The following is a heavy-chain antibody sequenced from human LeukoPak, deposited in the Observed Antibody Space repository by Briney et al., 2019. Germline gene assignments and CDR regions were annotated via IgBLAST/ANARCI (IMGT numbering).Heavy chain of an antibody. D-gene: IGHD2/OR15-2a*01. J-gene: IGHJ3*02. CDR3: ARRIVDPRGAAFDI. CDR2: MNPNSGNT. CDR1: GYTFTSYD. Sequence: ASVKVSCKASGYTFTSYDINWVRQATGQGLEWMGWMNPNSGNTGYAQKSQGRVTMTRNTSISTAYMELSSLRSEDTAVYYCARRIVDPRGAAFDIWGQGTMVTVSS. V-gene: IGHV1-8*01.